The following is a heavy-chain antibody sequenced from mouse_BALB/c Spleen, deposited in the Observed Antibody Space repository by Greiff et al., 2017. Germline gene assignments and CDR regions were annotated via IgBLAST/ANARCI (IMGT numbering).Heavy chain of an antibody. CDR2: IWSGGST. V-gene: IGHV2-2*02. CDR3: ARLSTVYYYAMDY. Sequence: VKLMESGPGLVQPSQSLSITCTVSGFSLTSYGVHWVRQSPGKGLEWLGVIWSGGSTDYNAAFISRLSISKDNSKSQVFFKMNSLQANDTAIYYCARLSTVYYYAMDYWGQGTSVTVSS. CDR1: GFSLTSYG. J-gene: IGHJ4*01.